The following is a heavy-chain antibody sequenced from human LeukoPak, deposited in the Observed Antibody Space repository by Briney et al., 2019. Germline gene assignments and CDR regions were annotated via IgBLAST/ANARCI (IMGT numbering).Heavy chain of an antibody. CDR1: GFTFSNYW. V-gene: IGHV3-74*01. Sequence: GGSLRLSCAASGFTFSNYWMHWVRQATGKGLVWVSRINSDGSSTTYADSVKGRFTISRDNGQNTLYLQMNSLRAEDTAVYYCAREGRGYSYAFEYWGQGTLVTVSS. J-gene: IGHJ4*02. CDR3: AREGRGYSYAFEY. CDR2: INSDGSST. D-gene: IGHD5-18*01.